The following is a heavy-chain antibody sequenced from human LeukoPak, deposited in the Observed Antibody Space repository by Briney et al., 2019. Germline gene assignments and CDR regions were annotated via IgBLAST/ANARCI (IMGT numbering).Heavy chain of an antibody. J-gene: IGHJ4*02. Sequence: PGGSLRLSCAASVLSFGSYEMNWVRQAPGKGLEWVSYISGSGTTIHYADSVKGRFTISRDNAKNSLYLQMSSLRAEDTAVYYCARAPGGLEWADFDYWGQGTLVTVSS. D-gene: IGHD3-3*01. CDR1: VLSFGSYE. CDR2: ISGSGTTI. V-gene: IGHV3-48*03. CDR3: ARAPGGLEWADFDY.